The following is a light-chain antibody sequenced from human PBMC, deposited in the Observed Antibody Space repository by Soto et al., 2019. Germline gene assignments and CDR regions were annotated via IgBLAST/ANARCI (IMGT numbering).Light chain of an antibody. CDR2: AAS. CDR3: QQSYRTPLT. Sequence: DIQITQSPSSLSASVGDRGSITCRASQTIYTYLNWYQQKPGKAPKLLIHAASTLQTGVPSSFSGSGSGTDFTLTINSLQPEAFATYYCQQSYRTPLTLGGGTKVDIK. V-gene: IGKV1-39*01. J-gene: IGKJ4*01. CDR1: QTIYTY.